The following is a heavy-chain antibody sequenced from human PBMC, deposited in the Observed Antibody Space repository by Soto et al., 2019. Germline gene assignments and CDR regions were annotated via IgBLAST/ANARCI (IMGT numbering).Heavy chain of an antibody. CDR3: ARAWKYYDSSGFLDY. V-gene: IGHV4-34*01. Sequence: QVQLQQWGAGLLKPSETLSLTCAVYGGSFSGYYWSWIRQPPGKGLEWIGEINHSGSTNYNPSLKSRVTISVDTSKNQFSLKLSSVTAADTAVYYCARAWKYYDSSGFLDYWGQGTLVTVS. D-gene: IGHD3-22*01. CDR1: GGSFSGYY. J-gene: IGHJ4*02. CDR2: INHSGST.